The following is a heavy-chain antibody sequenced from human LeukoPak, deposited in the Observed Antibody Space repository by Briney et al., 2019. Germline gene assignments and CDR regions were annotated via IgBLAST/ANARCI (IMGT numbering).Heavy chain of an antibody. J-gene: IGHJ4*02. Sequence: GGSLRLSCVVSEFSFSTYAVSWVRQAPGKGLEWVSAISADGGITYYADSVRGRFTISRDNSKNTLYLQMNSLRAEDTAVYYCAGRDGYNYWGQGTLVTVSS. CDR2: ISADGGIT. D-gene: IGHD5-12*01. V-gene: IGHV3-23*01. CDR1: EFSFSTYA. CDR3: AGRDGYNY.